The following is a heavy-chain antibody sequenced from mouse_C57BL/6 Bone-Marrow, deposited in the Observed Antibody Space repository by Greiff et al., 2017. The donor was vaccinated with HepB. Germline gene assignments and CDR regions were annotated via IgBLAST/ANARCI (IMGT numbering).Heavy chain of an antibody. Sequence: EVMLVESGGGLVQPGGSLKLSCAASGFTLSDYYMYWVRQTPEKRLEWVATISSGGSYTYYPDSVKGRFTISRDNAKNTLYLQMSSLKSEDTAMYYCARQGGNYDAYWGQGTLVTVSA. V-gene: IGHV5-6*03. D-gene: IGHD2-1*01. CDR3: ARQGGNYDAY. J-gene: IGHJ3*01. CDR2: ISSGGSYT. CDR1: GFTLSDYY.